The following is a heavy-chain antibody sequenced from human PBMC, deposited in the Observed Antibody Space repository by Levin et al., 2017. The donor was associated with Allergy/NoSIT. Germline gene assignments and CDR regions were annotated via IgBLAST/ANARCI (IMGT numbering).Heavy chain of an antibody. CDR3: ARDPSGAYGGKGLFDY. V-gene: IGHV3-48*01. D-gene: IGHD3-16*01. CDR2: ISSSSSTI. CDR1: GFTFSSYS. J-gene: IGHJ4*02. Sequence: PGGSLRLSCAASGFTFSSYSMNWVRQAPGKGLEWVSYISSSSSTIYYADSVKGRFTISRDNAKNSLYLQMNSLRAEDTAVYYCARDPSGAYGGKGLFDYWGQGTLVTVSS.